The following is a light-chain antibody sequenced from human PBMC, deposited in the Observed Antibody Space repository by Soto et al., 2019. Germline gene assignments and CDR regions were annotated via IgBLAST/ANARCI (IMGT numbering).Light chain of an antibody. Sequence: QMTQSPSSLFASVGDRVTITCRASQSISSHLNWYQQKVGQTPRLLIYAASTLQSEVPPRFSGSRSGTEFTLTISGLQREDFATYYCQHSHSAPLTFGVGT. J-gene: IGKJ4*01. V-gene: IGKV1-39*01. CDR2: AAS. CDR1: QSISSH. CDR3: QHSHSAPLT.